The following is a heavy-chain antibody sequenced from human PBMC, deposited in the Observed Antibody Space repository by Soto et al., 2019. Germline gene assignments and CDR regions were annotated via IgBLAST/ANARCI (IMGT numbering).Heavy chain of an antibody. Sequence: QVQLVQSGAEVKKPGASVNVSCKASGYTFTSYGISWVRQAPGQGLEWMGWISAYNGNTNYAQKLQGRVTMTTDTSTSTAYMELRSLRSDDTAVYYCARAGGYYGSGSYNPYYYGMDVWGQGTTVTVSS. V-gene: IGHV1-18*01. CDR2: ISAYNGNT. CDR3: ARAGGYYGSGSYNPYYYGMDV. J-gene: IGHJ6*02. D-gene: IGHD3-10*01. CDR1: GYTFTSYG.